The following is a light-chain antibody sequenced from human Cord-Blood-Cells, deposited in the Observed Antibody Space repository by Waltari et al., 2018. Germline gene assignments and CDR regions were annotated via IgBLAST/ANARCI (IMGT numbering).Light chain of an antibody. CDR2: GKN. Sequence: SSELTQDPAVSVALGPTVRITCQGDSLRSYYASWYQQKPGQAPVLVIYGKNNRPSGCQDRFSGSIPGNTASLTNTGAQAEDEADYYRNSRDSSGNHYLFATGTNVTVL. CDR3: NSRDSSGNHYL. CDR1: SLRSYY. J-gene: IGLJ1*01. V-gene: IGLV3-19*01.